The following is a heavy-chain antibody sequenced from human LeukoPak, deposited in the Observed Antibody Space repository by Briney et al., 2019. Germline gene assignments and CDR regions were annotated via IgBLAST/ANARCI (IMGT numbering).Heavy chain of an antibody. D-gene: IGHD3-10*01. CDR3: AKGPASGDS. Sequence: ASVKVSCKASGYIFSDFDINWVRQASGQGLEWVAWMNPNSGNPAYAQEFQGRATVSGNISNSTAYLELRSVKSEDTAVYYCAKGPASGDSGGQGTLVTVSS. V-gene: IGHV1-8*03. J-gene: IGHJ4*02. CDR2: MNPNSGNP. CDR1: GYIFSDFD.